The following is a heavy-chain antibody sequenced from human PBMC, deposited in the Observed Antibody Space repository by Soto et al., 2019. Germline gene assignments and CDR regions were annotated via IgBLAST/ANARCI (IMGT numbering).Heavy chain of an antibody. CDR1: GSSISSYF. D-gene: IGHD6-19*01. V-gene: IGHV4-4*07. Sequence: TLSLTCTCSGSSISSYFWTWIRQPAGKGLDWIGRISTSGTTNYNPSLKSRVTMSVDTSKNHFSLNLSSVTAADTAVYYCAREAGPDRWFDPWGQGTLVTVSS. J-gene: IGHJ5*02. CDR2: ISTSGTT. CDR3: AREAGPDRWFDP.